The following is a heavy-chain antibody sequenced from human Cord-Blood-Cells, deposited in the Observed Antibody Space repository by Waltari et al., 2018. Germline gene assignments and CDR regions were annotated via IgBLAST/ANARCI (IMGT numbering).Heavy chain of an antibody. V-gene: IGHV1-46*01. J-gene: IGHJ5*02. D-gene: IGHD6-6*01. CDR1: GYTFTSYY. CDR2: INPSGGST. Sequence: QVQLVQSGAEVKKPGASVKVSCKASGYTFTSYYMHWVRQAPGQGLEWMGIINPSGGSTSYAQKFQGRVTMTRDTATSTGYMGLSSRRSEDTSVYCCARGALAARPRLFDPWGQGTLVTVSS. CDR3: ARGALAARPRLFDP.